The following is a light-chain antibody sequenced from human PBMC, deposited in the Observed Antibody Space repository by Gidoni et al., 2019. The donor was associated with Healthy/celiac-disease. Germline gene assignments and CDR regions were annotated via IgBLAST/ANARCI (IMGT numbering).Light chain of an antibody. CDR2: QDS. CDR3: QAWDSSTAVV. CDR1: KLGGKY. Sequence: SSDLTQTPSASVSPGPTDSITCSGDKLGGKYACWYQQKPAQPPVLVIYQDSKPPPGIPERVSGSNSGNTATLTISGTQAMDEADYYCQAWDSSTAVVFGGGTKLTV. J-gene: IGLJ2*01. V-gene: IGLV3-1*01.